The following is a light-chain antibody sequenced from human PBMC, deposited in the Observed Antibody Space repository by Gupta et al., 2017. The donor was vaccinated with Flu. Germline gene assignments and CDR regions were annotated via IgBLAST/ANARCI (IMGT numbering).Light chain of an antibody. V-gene: IGLV3-21*02. CDR3: QVWDQISDNHV. CDR1: NIARKS. J-gene: IGLJ2*01. CDR2: ENS. Sequence: SSVLTQPPSGSGAPGQTATITWGGDNIARKSVHWHQQRPGQAPLLFFYENSGRRSGIPARFSGSNSGDTASMTISRVEAGDAADYYCQVWDQISDNHVFGGGTKVTVL.